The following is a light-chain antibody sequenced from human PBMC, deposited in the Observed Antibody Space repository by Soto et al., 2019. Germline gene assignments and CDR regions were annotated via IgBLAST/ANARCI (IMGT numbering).Light chain of an antibody. CDR1: SSDVGGHDY. V-gene: IGLV2-14*03. CDR3: SSDSSSRTIYV. J-gene: IGLJ1*01. Sequence: QSALTQPASVSGSRGQSITISCTGTSSDVGGHDYVSWYQQHPGKAPKLMISDVSNRPSGVSNRFSGSKSGNTASLTISGLQAEDEADYYCSSDSSSRTIYVFGTGTKLTVL. CDR2: DVS.